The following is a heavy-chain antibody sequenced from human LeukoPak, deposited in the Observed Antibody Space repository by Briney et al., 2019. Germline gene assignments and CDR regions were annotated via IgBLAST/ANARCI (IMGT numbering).Heavy chain of an antibody. CDR3: AKVPVYHFTVTLIPYFDY. V-gene: IGHV3-23*01. Sequence: GESLRLSCAASGFTFSSYAMSWVRQAPGKGLEWVSAISGSGGSTYYADSVKGRFTISRDNSKNTLYLQMNSLRAEDTAVYYCAKVPVYHFTVTLIPYFDYWGQGTLVTVSS. J-gene: IGHJ4*02. D-gene: IGHD4-17*01. CDR2: ISGSGGST. CDR1: GFTFSSYA.